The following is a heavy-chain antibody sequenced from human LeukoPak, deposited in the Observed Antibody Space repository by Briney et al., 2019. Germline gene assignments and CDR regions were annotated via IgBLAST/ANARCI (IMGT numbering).Heavy chain of an antibody. CDR3: AREVVTYYDFWSGSRNWFDP. CDR2: IYTSGST. Sequence: PSETLSLTCTVSGASISSYYWSWIRQPAGKGLEWIGRIYTSGSTNYNPSLKSRVTMSVDTSKNQFSVKLSSVTAADTAVYYCAREVVTYYDFWSGSRNWFDPWGQGTLVTVSS. D-gene: IGHD3-3*01. J-gene: IGHJ5*02. CDR1: GASISSYY. V-gene: IGHV4-4*07.